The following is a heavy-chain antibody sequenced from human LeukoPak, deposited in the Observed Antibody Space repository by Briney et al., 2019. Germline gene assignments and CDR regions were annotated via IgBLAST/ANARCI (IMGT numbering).Heavy chain of an antibody. Sequence: GGSLRLSCAASGFTFNTYAMGWVRQAPWERLQWVSGISDSGGNTYYADSVRGRFTISRGNSKNTLYLQMNSLRAEDTAVYYCARHRSSWLIDYWGQGTLVTVSS. CDR2: ISDSGGNT. V-gene: IGHV3-23*01. J-gene: IGHJ4*02. CDR3: ARHRSSWLIDY. D-gene: IGHD6-6*01. CDR1: GFTFNTYA.